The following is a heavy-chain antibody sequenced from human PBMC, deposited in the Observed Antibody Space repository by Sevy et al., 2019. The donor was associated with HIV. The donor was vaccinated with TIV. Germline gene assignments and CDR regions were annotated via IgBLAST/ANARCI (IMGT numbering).Heavy chain of an antibody. J-gene: IGHJ4*02. Sequence: GGSLRLSCAASGFSFSGYGMHWVRQAPGKGLEWVAVIGYDGTIKEYADSVNGRFTISRDNSKNTLYLQMNSLRAEDTAVYYCAREHIAVAGIGYYFDNWGQGNLFTVSS. CDR3: AREHIAVAGIGYYFDN. D-gene: IGHD6-19*01. CDR1: GFSFSGYG. V-gene: IGHV3-33*01. CDR2: IGYDGTIK.